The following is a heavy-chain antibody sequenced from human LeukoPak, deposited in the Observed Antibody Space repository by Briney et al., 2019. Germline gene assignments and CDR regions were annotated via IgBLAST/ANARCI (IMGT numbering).Heavy chain of an antibody. CDR1: GYTFTGYY. CDR2: INPNSGGT. V-gene: IGHV1-2*02. J-gene: IGHJ6*03. D-gene: IGHD5-18*01. CDR3: ARVRSYGDFYYYMDV. Sequence: AASVKVSCKASGYTFTGYYMHWVRQAPGQGLEWMGWINPNSGGTNYAQKFQGRVTMTRDTSISTAYMELSRLRSDDTAVYYCARVRSYGDFYYYMDVWGKGTTITISS.